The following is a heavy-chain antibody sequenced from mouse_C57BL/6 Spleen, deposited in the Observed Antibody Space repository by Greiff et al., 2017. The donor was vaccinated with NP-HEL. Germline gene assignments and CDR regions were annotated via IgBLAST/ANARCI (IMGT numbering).Heavy chain of an antibody. CDR2: IWGVGST. CDR1: GFSLTSYG. D-gene: IGHD1-1*02. Sequence: VKVVESGPGLVAPSQSLSITCTVSGFSLTSYGVDWVRQSPGKGLEWLGVIWGVGSTNYNSALKSRLSISKDNSKSQVFLKMNSLQTDDTAMYYCASGLYGAMDYWGQGTSVTVSS. CDR3: ASGLYGAMDY. V-gene: IGHV2-6*01. J-gene: IGHJ4*01.